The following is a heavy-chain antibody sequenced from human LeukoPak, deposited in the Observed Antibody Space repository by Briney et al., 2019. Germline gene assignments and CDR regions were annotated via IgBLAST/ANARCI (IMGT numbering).Heavy chain of an antibody. V-gene: IGHV1-69*05. CDR1: GGTFSSYA. D-gene: IGHD2-15*01. CDR2: IIPIFGTA. CDR3: ARLLYYCCGGSCSHRHFDY. J-gene: IGHJ4*02. Sequence: SVKVSCKASGGTFSSYAISWVRQAPGQGLEWMGGIIPIFGTANYAQKFQGRVTITTDESTSTAYMELSSLRSEDTAVYYCARLLYYCCGGSCSHRHFDYWGQGTLVTVSS.